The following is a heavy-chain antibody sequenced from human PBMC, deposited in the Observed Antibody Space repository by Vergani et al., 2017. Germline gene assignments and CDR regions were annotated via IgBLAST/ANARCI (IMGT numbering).Heavy chain of an antibody. CDR3: TTDLGYYDSSGYYYVNWAEYFQH. Sequence: LESGGGLVQPGGSIRLSCFGSGFTFSTFNMHWVRQIPGKGLEYISGISSDGKSTNYAKSVKGRFTISRDDSKNTLYLQMNSLKTEDTAVYYCTTDLGYYDSSGYYYVNWAEYFQHWGQGTLVTVSS. D-gene: IGHD3-22*01. CDR2: ISSDGKST. V-gene: IGHV3-64*04. CDR1: GFTFSTFN. J-gene: IGHJ1*01.